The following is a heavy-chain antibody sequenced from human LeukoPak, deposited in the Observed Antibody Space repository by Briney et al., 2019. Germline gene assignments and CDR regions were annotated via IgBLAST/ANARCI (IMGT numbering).Heavy chain of an antibody. CDR2: ISAYNGNT. D-gene: IGHD6-19*01. V-gene: IGHV1-18*01. CDR1: GYTFTSYG. J-gene: IGHJ4*02. CDR3: ARDLKRGYSSGRYSWGTGSSNDY. Sequence: GASVNVSCKASGYTFTSYGISWVRQAPGQGLEWMGWISAYNGNTNYAQKLQGRVTMTTDTSTSTAYMELRSLRSDDTAVYYCARDLKRGYSSGRYSWGTGSSNDYWGQGTLVTVSS.